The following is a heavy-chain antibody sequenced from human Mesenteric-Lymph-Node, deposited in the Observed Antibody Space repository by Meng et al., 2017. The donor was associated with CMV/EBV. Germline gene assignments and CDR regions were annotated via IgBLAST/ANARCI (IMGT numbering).Heavy chain of an antibody. V-gene: IGHV4-38-2*02. J-gene: IGHJ4*02. CDR1: GYSISSGYY. D-gene: IGHD6-19*01. Sequence: GSLRLSCTVSGYSISSGYYWGWIRQPPGKGLEWIGSIYYSGSTYYNPSLKSRVTISVDTSKNQSSLKLSSVTAADTAVYYCASLGIAVAGRWGQGTLVTVSS. CDR2: IYYSGST. CDR3: ASLGIAVAGR.